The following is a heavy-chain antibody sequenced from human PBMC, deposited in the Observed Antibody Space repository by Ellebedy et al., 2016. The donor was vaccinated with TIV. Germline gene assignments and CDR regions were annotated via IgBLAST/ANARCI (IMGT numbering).Heavy chain of an antibody. D-gene: IGHD1-26*01. Sequence: GESLKISCAASGFTFSSYGMHWVRQAPGKGLEWVAVIWYDGSNKYYADSVKGRFTISRDNSKNTLYLQMNSLRAEDTAVYYCARGVGATLRYYFDYWGQGTLVTVSS. J-gene: IGHJ4*02. CDR1: GFTFSSYG. CDR2: IWYDGSNK. CDR3: ARGVGATLRYYFDY. V-gene: IGHV3-33*01.